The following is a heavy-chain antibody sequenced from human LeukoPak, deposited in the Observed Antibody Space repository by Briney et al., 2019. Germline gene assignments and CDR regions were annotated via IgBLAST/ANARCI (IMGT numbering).Heavy chain of an antibody. V-gene: IGHV3-30*02. D-gene: IGHD3-22*01. CDR1: GFIFSNYG. CDR3: AKDFYPSYYYDTNGYYLDY. Sequence: GGSLRLSCAASGFIFSNYGMHWVRQAPGKGLEWVASIWYDGNNKYYADSVKGRFTISRDNSKNSVYLQMNSLRAEDTAVYYCAKDFYPSYYYDTNGYYLDYWGQGTLVTVSS. J-gene: IGHJ4*02. CDR2: IWYDGNNK.